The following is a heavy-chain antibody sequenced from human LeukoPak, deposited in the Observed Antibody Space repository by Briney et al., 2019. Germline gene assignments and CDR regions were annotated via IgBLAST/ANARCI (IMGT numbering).Heavy chain of an antibody. CDR2: IYYSGDT. Sequence: SETLSLTCTVSGGSINSTRYYWGWIRQPPGKGLEWIGSIYYSGDTHYNPSLRSRVTISVDTSKNQFSLKMNSMTAADTSVYYCATGSMTTRYYYYFYMDVWGKGTTATVSS. D-gene: IGHD4-11*01. J-gene: IGHJ6*03. V-gene: IGHV4-39*01. CDR1: GGSINSTRYY. CDR3: ATGSMTTRYYYYFYMDV.